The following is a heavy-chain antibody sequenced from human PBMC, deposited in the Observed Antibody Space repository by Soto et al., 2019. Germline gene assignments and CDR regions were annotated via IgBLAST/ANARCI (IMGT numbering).Heavy chain of an antibody. D-gene: IGHD2-15*01. CDR1: GGSISIYY. V-gene: IGHV4-59*01. Sequence: SETLSLTCPVSGGSISIYYWSWIRDPPGKGLEWIGYIYYSGSTNYNPSLKSRVTISVDTSKNQFSLKLSSVTAADTAVYSCARESVPGGSNWFAPWGQGTLVTVSS. CDR2: IYYSGST. J-gene: IGHJ5*02. CDR3: ARESVPGGSNWFAP.